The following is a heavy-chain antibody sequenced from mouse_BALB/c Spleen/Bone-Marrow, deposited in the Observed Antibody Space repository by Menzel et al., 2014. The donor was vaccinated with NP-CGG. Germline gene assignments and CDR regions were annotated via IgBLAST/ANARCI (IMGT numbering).Heavy chain of an antibody. J-gene: IGHJ2*01. D-gene: IGHD1-1*01. Sequence: VQRVESGAELVRPGSSVKISCKASGYAFSSYWMNWVKQRPGQGLEWIGQIYPGDGDTNYNGKFKGKATLTADKSSSTAYMQLSSLTSKDSAVYFCARRGYYYGSSYVDYWGQGTTLTVSS. CDR2: IYPGDGDT. CDR3: ARRGYYYGSSYVDY. V-gene: IGHV1-80*01. CDR1: GYAFSSYW.